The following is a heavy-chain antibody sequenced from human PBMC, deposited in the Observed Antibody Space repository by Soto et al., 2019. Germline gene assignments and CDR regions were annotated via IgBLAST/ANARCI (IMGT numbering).Heavy chain of an antibody. V-gene: IGHV4-30-2*01. CDR1: GGSISSGGYS. CDR3: FRAPFVARQHLAY. D-gene: IGHD5-18*01. Sequence: SETLSLTCAVSGGSISSGGYSWSWIRQPPGKGLEWIGYIYHSGSTYYNPSLKSRVTISVDRSKNQFSLKLSSVTAADTAVYYCFRAPFVARQHLAYSGQGTPVTVSS. J-gene: IGHJ4*02. CDR2: IYHSGST.